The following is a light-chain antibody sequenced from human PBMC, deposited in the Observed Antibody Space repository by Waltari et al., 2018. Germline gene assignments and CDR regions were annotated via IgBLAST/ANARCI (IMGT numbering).Light chain of an antibody. J-gene: IGKJ2*01. CDR2: GAS. Sequence: DIVLTQSPGTLSLSPGERATLSCRDSQSVRNFLAWYQQKPGQTPRLLIYGASSRATGIPDRFSGSGSGTDFILTINRLEPEDFAVYFCQQYSSSVMYTFGQGTKLEI. CDR1: QSVRNF. V-gene: IGKV3-20*01. CDR3: QQYSSSVMYT.